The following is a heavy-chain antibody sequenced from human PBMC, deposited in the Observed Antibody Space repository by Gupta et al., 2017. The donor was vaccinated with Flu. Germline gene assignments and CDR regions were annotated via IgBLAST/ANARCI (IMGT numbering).Heavy chain of an antibody. CDR3: AKMDDYVWGSYRWFDP. CDR1: GFTFSSDD. Sequence: EVQLLESGGGLVQPGGSLSLSCSASGFTFSSDDMRWVRQAPGKGLGWVSAISGSGGSTYYADSVKGRFTISRDNSKNTLYLQMNSLRAEDTAVYYCAKMDDYVWGSYRWFDPWGQGTLVTVSS. CDR2: ISGSGGST. D-gene: IGHD3-16*02. J-gene: IGHJ5*02. V-gene: IGHV3-23*01.